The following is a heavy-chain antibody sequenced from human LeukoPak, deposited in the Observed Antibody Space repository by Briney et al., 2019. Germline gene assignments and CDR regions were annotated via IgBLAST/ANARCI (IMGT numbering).Heavy chain of an antibody. CDR2: VYYSGST. D-gene: IGHD1-7*01. V-gene: IGHV4-59*01. J-gene: IGHJ4*02. CDR3: ASNTGTVFDY. Sequence: SETLSLTCTVSGGFITAYYWSWIRQPPGKGLEWIGYVYYSGSTEYNPSLRSRITISLEMSKQQFSLNLTSVTAADTAVYYCASNTGTVFDYWGQGARVTVSS. CDR1: GGFITAYY.